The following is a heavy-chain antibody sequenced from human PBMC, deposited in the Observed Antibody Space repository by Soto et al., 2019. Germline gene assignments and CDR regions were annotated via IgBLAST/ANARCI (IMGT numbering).Heavy chain of an antibody. Sequence: SETLSLTCAVSGDSIIGIYHWAWIRQSPGRGLEWIASIYHTGTTYYTPSLESRVTISVDTSKNQFSLRLSSVTAADSAVYYCASYPRCSKQYYGMDVCGQGTTVIVSS. D-gene: IGHD3-16*02. CDR1: GDSIIGIYH. CDR2: IYHTGTT. V-gene: IGHV4-38-2*01. J-gene: IGHJ6*02. CDR3: ASYPRCSKQYYGMDV.